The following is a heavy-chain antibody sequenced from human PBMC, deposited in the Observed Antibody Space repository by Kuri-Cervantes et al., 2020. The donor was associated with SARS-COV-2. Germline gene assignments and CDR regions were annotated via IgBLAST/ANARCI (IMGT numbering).Heavy chain of an antibody. J-gene: IGHJ4*02. D-gene: IGHD6-25*01. CDR1: GFSFSAYS. CDR3: ARDLGSGWPHFDY. V-gene: IGHV3-21*01. CDR2: ISSSGGHI. Sequence: GESLKISCAACGFSFSAYSMNWVRQTPGKGLQWVSSISSSGGHIYYADSMKGRFIISRDNSRNSLYLQMHGLRAEDTAIYYCARDLGSGWPHFDYWGQGVMVTVSS.